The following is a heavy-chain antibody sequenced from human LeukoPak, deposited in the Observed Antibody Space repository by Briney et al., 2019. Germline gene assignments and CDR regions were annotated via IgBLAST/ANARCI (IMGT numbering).Heavy chain of an antibody. CDR2: IHTSWTT. CDR3: ARGDYYDGGGRNWFDP. J-gene: IGHJ5*02. Sequence: SETLSLTGSVSGGSMSSYYWSVIRQPAGKGLEWIGRIHTSWTTYYNPSLKSRVTMSVDTSRNQFSLRLTSVTAADTAVYYCARGDYYDGGGRNWFDPWGQGTLVTVSS. V-gene: IGHV4-4*07. CDR1: GGSMSSYY. D-gene: IGHD3-16*01.